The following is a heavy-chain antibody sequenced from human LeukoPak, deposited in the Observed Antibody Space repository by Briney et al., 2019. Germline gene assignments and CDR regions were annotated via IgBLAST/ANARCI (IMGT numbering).Heavy chain of an antibody. V-gene: IGHV3-21*01. D-gene: IGHD5-18*01. CDR2: ISSSNSHI. CDR1: GFTFRSYR. Sequence: GGPLRLSCAASGFTFRSYRMNWARPGPGKGLEWGSSISSSNSHIYYADSVKGRFTIARDNAKNSLYPQMNSLRAEDTAVYYCARDPSRGYNYGYGDYWGQGTLVIVSS. J-gene: IGHJ4*02. CDR3: ARDPSRGYNYGYGDY.